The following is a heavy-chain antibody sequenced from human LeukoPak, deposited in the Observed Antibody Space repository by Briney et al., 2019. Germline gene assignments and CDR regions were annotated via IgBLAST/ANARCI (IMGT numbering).Heavy chain of an antibody. CDR1: GFTLSSSE. Sequence: GGSLRLSCAASGFTLSSSEMNWVRQAPGKGLEWVSYISRSGSTIFYADSVKGRFTISRDNAKNTLYLQMNSLRAEDTAVYYCARLWELLDDYWGQGTLVTVSS. CDR2: ISRSGSTI. J-gene: IGHJ4*02. V-gene: IGHV3-48*03. D-gene: IGHD1-26*01. CDR3: ARLWELLDDY.